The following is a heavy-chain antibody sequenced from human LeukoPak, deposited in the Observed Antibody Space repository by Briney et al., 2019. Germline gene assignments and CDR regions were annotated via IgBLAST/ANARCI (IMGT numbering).Heavy chain of an antibody. V-gene: IGHV3-30*02. D-gene: IGHD2-15*01. Sequence: PGGSLRLSCAASGFTFSSYGMHWVRQAPGKGLEWVAFIRYDGSNKYYADSVKGRFTISRDNSKNTLYLQMNSLRAEDTAVYYCARGYCSGGSCYPPKHFDYWGQGTLVTVSS. CDR3: ARGYCSGGSCYPPKHFDY. J-gene: IGHJ4*02. CDR2: IRYDGSNK. CDR1: GFTFSSYG.